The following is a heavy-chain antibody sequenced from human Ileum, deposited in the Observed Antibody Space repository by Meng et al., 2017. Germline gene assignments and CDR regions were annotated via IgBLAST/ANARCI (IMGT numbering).Heavy chain of an antibody. CDR1: GGTFYSYT. CDR3: ASESPNSSGAHED. D-gene: IGHD3-22*01. CDR2: IIPVLGVA. V-gene: IGHV1-69*02. Sequence: VQLVQARAEGKKHGSAVKVVCKASGGTFYSYTISWVRQARGQGLEGMGRIIPVLGVAKHAQKFQGRVTIIADKSTSTSHMELSNLRSEDTGVYYCASESPNSSGAHEDWGQGTLVTVSS. J-gene: IGHJ4*02.